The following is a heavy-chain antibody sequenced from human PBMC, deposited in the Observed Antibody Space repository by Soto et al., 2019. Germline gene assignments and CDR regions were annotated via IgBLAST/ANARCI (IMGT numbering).Heavy chain of an antibody. CDR3: ARGDYYDSSGPFSDAFDI. CDR2: IKPDGSEK. V-gene: IGHV3-7*04. Sequence: GGSLRLSCAASGFTFSTYWMSWVRQAPGKGLEWVANIKPDGSEKWYVDSVKGRFTIFRDNAKNSLYLQMNSLRVEDTAVYYCARGDYYDSSGPFSDAFDIWGQGTMVTVSS. CDR1: GFTFSTYW. D-gene: IGHD3-22*01. J-gene: IGHJ3*02.